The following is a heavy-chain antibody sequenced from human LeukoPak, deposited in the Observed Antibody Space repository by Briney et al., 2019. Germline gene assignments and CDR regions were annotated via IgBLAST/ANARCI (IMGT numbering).Heavy chain of an antibody. CDR3: ARDKGGSSSLDY. CDR1: SGSIRSYY. J-gene: IGHJ4*02. Sequence: SETVSVTCSASSGSIRSYYWNWIRQPAGQGLEWIGRIYSTGSTNYNPSLKSRVTMSIDTSKKQFSLKVNSVTAADTAVYYCARDKGGSSSLDYWGQGTLVTVSS. V-gene: IGHV4-4*07. D-gene: IGHD6-13*01. CDR2: IYSTGST.